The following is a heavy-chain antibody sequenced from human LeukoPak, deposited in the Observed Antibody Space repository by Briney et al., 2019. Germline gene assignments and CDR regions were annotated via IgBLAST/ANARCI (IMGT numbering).Heavy chain of an antibody. V-gene: IGHV1-18*01. CDR3: VGTNYYDSSGYTDY. D-gene: IGHD3-22*01. J-gene: IGHJ4*02. CDR1: GYTFTSYG. Sequence: ASVKVSCKASGYTFTSYGISWVRQAPGQGLEWMGWISAYNGNTNYAQKLQGRVTMTTDTSTSTAYMELRSLRSDDTAVYYCVGTNYYDSSGYTDYWGQGTLVTVSS. CDR2: ISAYNGNT.